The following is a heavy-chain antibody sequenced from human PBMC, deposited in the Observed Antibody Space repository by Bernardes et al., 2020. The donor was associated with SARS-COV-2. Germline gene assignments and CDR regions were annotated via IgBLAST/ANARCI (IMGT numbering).Heavy chain of an antibody. V-gene: IGHV3-33*01. D-gene: IGHD1-26*01. Sequence: GSPRLSCAASGFTFSSYGMHWVRQAPGKGLEWVAVIWYDGSNQYYADSVKGRFTIPRDNSKNTLYLQMNSLRAEETAVYYCARAVGATDYYYYGMDVWGQGTTVTVSS. CDR1: GFTFSSYG. CDR2: IWYDGSNQ. J-gene: IGHJ6*02. CDR3: ARAVGATDYYYYGMDV.